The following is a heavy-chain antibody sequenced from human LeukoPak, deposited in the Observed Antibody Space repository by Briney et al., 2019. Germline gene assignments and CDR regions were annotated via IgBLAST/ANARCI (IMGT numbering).Heavy chain of an antibody. CDR1: GFTFSDYY. J-gene: IGHJ3*02. CDR3: ARCVGHYYDSSGSDGAFDI. Sequence: PGGSLRLSCAASGFTFSDYYMSWIRQAPGKGLEWVSYISSSGSTIYYADSVKGRFTISRDNAKNSLYLQMNSLRAEDTAVYYCARCVGHYYDSSGSDGAFDIWGQGTMVTVSS. D-gene: IGHD3-22*01. CDR2: ISSSGSTI. V-gene: IGHV3-11*01.